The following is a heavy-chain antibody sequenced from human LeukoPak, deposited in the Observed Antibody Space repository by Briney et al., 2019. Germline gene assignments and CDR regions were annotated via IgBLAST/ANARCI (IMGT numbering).Heavy chain of an antibody. Sequence: SSETLSLTCTVSGGSISSYYWSWIRQPPGKGLEWIGYIYYSGSTHYNPSLKSRVTISVDTTKNQFSLKLSSVTAADTAAYYCARGMMTYYYYIDVWGKGTTVTVSS. J-gene: IGHJ6*03. V-gene: IGHV4-59*01. D-gene: IGHD3-16*01. CDR1: GGSISSYY. CDR3: ARGMMTYYYYIDV. CDR2: IYYSGST.